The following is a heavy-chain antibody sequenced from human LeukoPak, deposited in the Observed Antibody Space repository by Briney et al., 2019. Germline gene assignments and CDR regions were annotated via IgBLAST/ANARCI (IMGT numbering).Heavy chain of an antibody. CDR3: AKVSVYCSSTSCRASYYYYGMDV. D-gene: IGHD2-2*01. CDR2: ISYDGSNK. CDR1: GVTFSSYA. Sequence: GGSLRLSCAASGVTFSSYAMHWVRQAPGKGLEWVAVISYDGSNKYYADSVKGRFTISRDNSKNTLYLQMNSLRAEDTAVYYCAKVSVYCSSTSCRASYYYYGMDVWGQGTTVTVSS. J-gene: IGHJ6*02. V-gene: IGHV3-30-3*01.